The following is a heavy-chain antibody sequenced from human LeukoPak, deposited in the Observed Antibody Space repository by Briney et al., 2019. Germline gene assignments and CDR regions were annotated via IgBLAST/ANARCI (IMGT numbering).Heavy chain of an antibody. Sequence: GGSLRLSCAASGFTFSSYWMSWVRHAPGKGLEWVANIKQDGSEKYYVDSVKGRFTISRANAKNSLYLQMNSLRAEDTAVYYCARDAYGDYVRYWGQGTLVTVSS. CDR2: IKQDGSEK. CDR1: GFTFSSYW. V-gene: IGHV3-7*01. CDR3: ARDAYGDYVRY. J-gene: IGHJ4*02. D-gene: IGHD4-17*01.